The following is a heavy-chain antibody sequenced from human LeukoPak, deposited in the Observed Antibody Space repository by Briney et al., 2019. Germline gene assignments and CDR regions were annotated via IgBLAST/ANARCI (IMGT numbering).Heavy chain of an antibody. J-gene: IGHJ4*02. Sequence: SSLKLSCKASGYTFTSYGISWVRQAPGQGLEWMGWISAYNGNTNYAQKLQGRVTMTTDTSTSTAYMELRSLRSDDTAVYYCARGTALNDYGDSSDDWGQGTLVTVSS. CDR3: ARGTALNDYGDSSDD. D-gene: IGHD4-17*01. CDR2: ISAYNGNT. CDR1: GYTFTSYG. V-gene: IGHV1-18*01.